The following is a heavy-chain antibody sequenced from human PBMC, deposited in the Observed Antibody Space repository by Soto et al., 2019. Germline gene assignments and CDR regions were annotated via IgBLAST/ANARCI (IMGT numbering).Heavy chain of an antibody. CDR2: ISAYNGNT. D-gene: IGHD2-15*01. CDR3: ARGGYCSSGSCYSKIEY. CDR1: GYTFTGYG. V-gene: IGHV1-18*01. Sequence: QVQLVQSGAEVKKPGASMKVSCKASGYTFTGYGISWVRQAPGQGLEWMGWISAYNGNTNYARELQGRVTMTTDTSTSTAYMELRSLRSDDTAVYYCARGGYCSSGSCYSKIEYWGQGTLVTVSS. J-gene: IGHJ4*02.